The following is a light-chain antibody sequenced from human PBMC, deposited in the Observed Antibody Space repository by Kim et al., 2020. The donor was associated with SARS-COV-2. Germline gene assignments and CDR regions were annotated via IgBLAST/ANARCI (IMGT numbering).Light chain of an antibody. CDR1: RGHSSSA. Sequence: VQPTCTLRRGHSSSARTWQHQQPEKGRRYLMKLNSEGSHRKGDGIPDRFSGSSSGAERYLTIASLQSEDEADYYCQTWGTGPWVFGGGTQLTVL. CDR3: QTWGTGPWV. J-gene: IGLJ3*02. CDR2: LNSEGSH. V-gene: IGLV4-69*01.